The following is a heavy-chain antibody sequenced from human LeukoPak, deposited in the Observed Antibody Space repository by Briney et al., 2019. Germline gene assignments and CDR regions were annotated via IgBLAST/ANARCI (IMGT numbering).Heavy chain of an antibody. V-gene: IGHV4-4*02. CDR3: ARVDINNWHSCDY. CDR2: IYHSGSP. CDR1: GGSISSNNW. Sequence: SETLSLTCAVSGGSISSNNWWGWVRQPPGKGLEWIGEIYHSGSPNYNPSLKSRVTISVDKSRNHFSLNLSSVTAADTAVYYCARVDINNWHSCDYWGQGTLVTVSS. D-gene: IGHD1-1*01. J-gene: IGHJ4*02.